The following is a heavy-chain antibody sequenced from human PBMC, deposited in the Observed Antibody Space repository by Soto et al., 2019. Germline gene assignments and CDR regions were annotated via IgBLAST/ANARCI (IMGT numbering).Heavy chain of an antibody. V-gene: IGHV4-4*02. D-gene: IGHD3-22*01. J-gene: IGHJ6*02. CDR3: ASDRDSSDTGGMDV. Sequence: QVELQESGPGLVKPSGTLSLTCAVPGGSISSSKWWSWVRQPPGKGLEWIGEMSHSGSTNYNPSLKSRVTISIDKSNNQCSLKLSSVTAADTAVYYCASDRDSSDTGGMDVWGQGNTVTVSS. CDR1: GGSISSSKW. CDR2: MSHSGST.